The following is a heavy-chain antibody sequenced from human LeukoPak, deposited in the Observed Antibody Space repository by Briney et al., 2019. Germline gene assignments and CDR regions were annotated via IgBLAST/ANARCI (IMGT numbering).Heavy chain of an antibody. CDR2: ISSSSSYI. CDR3: ARELGPDYYDSSEGFDI. CDR1: GFTFSSYS. Sequence: GGSLRLSCAASGFTFSSYSMNWVRQAPGKGLEWVSSISSSSSYIYYADSVKGRFTISRDNAKNSLYLQMNSLRAEDTAVYYCARELGPDYYDSSEGFDIWGQGTMVTVSS. V-gene: IGHV3-21*01. D-gene: IGHD3-22*01. J-gene: IGHJ3*02.